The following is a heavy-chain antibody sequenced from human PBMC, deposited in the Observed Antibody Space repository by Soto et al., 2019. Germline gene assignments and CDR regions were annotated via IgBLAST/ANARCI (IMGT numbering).Heavy chain of an antibody. J-gene: IGHJ4*02. CDR2: MNPNSGNT. CDR1: GYTFTSYD. CDR3: ARARNIGYSYGYGY. D-gene: IGHD5-18*01. V-gene: IGHV1-8*01. Sequence: GASLKVSCKASGYTFTSYDINWVRQATGQGLEWMGWMNPNSGNTGYAQKFQGRVTMTRNTSISTAYMELSSLRSEDTVVYYCARARNIGYSYGYGYWGQGTLVTVSS.